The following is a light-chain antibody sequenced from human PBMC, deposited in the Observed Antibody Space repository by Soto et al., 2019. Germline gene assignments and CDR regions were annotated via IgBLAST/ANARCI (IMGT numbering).Light chain of an antibody. V-gene: IGLV1-47*01. CDR1: NSNMGRNY. Sequence: QSVLTQTPSASGTPGQRVTISCSGSNSNMGRNYVYWYQQVPGTAPKLLMYRNDVRPSGVPDRFTGSKSGTSGPLAISGLGSEDEADYYCAVWDNSLNGVAFGGGTKVTVL. J-gene: IGLJ2*01. CDR3: AVWDNSLNGVA. CDR2: RND.